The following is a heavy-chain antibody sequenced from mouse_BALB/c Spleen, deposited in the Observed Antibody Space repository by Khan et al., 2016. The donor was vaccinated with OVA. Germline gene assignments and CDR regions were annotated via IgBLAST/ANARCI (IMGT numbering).Heavy chain of an antibody. D-gene: IGHD2-2*01. Sequence: QVQLQQSGGDLMKPGASVKISCKATGYTFSSYWIEWVKQRPGHGLEWVGQIFPGSVSITYNEQFKGQATFTADQSSTTAYRQLSSLTSEDSAVYYCARGGYGGFAFWGQGTLVTVSA. CDR1: GYTFSSYW. CDR3: ARGGYGGFAF. CDR2: IFPGSVSI. V-gene: IGHV1-9*01. J-gene: IGHJ3*01.